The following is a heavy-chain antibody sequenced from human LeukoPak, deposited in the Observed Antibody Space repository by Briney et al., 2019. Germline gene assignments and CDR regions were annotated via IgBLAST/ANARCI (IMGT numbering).Heavy chain of an antibody. D-gene: IGHD1-1*01. V-gene: IGHV3-23*01. CDR2: I. J-gene: IGHJ5*02. Sequence: GGSLRLSCAASGFTFSSYAMSWVRQAPGKGLEWVSAIKGRFTISRGNSKNTLYLQMNSLRAEDTAVYYCAKDRRPDPEGVLEDNWFDPWGQGTLVTVSS. CDR3: AKDRRPDPEGVLEDNWFDP. CDR1: GFTFSSYA.